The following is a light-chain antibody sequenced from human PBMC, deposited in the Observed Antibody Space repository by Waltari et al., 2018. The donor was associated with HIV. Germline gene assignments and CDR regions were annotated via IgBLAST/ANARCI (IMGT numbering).Light chain of an antibody. CDR1: QNVDSW. CDR3: QQYNSDFYT. Sequence: IQMTQSPSILSASVGDRITIPCRASQNVDSWLAWYQQRPGRAPKLLIYKASTLEYDVPARFSGSGSGTNFTLTINNLHPDDFATYYCQQYNSDFYTFGLGTRL. J-gene: IGKJ2*01. CDR2: KAS. V-gene: IGKV1-5*03.